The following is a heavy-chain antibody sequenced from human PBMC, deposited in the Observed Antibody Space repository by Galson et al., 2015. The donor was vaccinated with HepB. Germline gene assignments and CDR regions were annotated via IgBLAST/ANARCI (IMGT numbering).Heavy chain of an antibody. CDR2: ISGSGGST. CDR3: AKDGQVGSGWYGSIDY. D-gene: IGHD6-19*01. Sequence: SLRLSCAASGFTISDYAMSWVRQAPGKGLEWVSVISGSGGSTYYADSVKGRFTISRDYSKNTVYLQMNSLRAEDEAVYYCAKDGQVGSGWYGSIDYWGQGTLVTVSS. J-gene: IGHJ4*02. CDR1: GFTISDYA. V-gene: IGHV3-23*01.